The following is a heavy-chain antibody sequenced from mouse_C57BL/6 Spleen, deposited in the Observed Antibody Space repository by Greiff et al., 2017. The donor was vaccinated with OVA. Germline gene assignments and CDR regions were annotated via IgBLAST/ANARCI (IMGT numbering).Heavy chain of an antibody. D-gene: IGHD2-4*01. CDR3: ARVGIYYDYDGGYFDV. Sequence: VQLQQSGAELMKPGASVKLSCKATGYTFTGYWIEWVKQRPGHGLEWIGEILPGSGSTNYTEKFKGKATFTADTSSNTDYMQLSSLTTEDSAIDYCARVGIYYDYDGGYFDVWGTGTTVTVSS. V-gene: IGHV1-9*01. CDR2: ILPGSGST. CDR1: GYTFTGYW. J-gene: IGHJ1*03.